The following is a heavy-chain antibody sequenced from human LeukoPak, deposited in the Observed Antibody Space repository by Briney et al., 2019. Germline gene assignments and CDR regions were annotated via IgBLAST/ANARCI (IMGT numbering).Heavy chain of an antibody. J-gene: IGHJ4*02. D-gene: IGHD2-8*02. CDR3: AKDFYVGPVLARYFDY. V-gene: IGHV3-33*06. CDR1: GFTFSNCG. Sequence: PGGSLRLSXAASGFTFSNCGMHWVRQAPGKGLEWVAVIWYDGSYKYYADSVKGRFTISRDNSKNTLYLQMNSLRVEDTAVYYCAKDFYVGPVLARYFDYWGQGTLVTVSS. CDR2: IWYDGSYK.